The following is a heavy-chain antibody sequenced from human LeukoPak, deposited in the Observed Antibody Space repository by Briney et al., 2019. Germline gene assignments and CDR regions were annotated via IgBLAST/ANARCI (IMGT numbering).Heavy chain of an antibody. V-gene: IGHV3-21*01. CDR3: ARRYFDTYGMDV. CDR1: GFTFSSYA. D-gene: IGHD3-9*01. J-gene: IGHJ6*02. CDR2: ISSGSSYI. Sequence: PGGSLRLSCAASGFTFSSYAMSWVRQAPGKGLEWVSSISSGSSYIYYADSVKGRFTISRDNAKNSLYLQMISLRAEDTAVYYCARRYFDTYGMDVWGQGTTVTVSS.